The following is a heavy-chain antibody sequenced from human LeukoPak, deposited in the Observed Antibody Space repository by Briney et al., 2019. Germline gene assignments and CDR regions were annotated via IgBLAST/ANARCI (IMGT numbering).Heavy chain of an antibody. J-gene: IGHJ3*01. D-gene: IGHD5-24*01. CDR3: ARDREMATRLHDAFDF. CDR1: GFSFSTSG. CDR2: IRNDGNKK. Sequence: GGSLRLSCVASGFSFSTSGMHWVRQSPGKGLDWVSFIRNDGNKKNYAESVKGRFTISRDNSRNTLYLQMDSLSAEDTAVYYCARDREMATRLHDAFDFWGQGTMVTVSS. V-gene: IGHV3-30*02.